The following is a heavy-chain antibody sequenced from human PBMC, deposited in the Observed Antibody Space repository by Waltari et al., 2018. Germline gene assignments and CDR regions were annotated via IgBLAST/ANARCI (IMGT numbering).Heavy chain of an antibody. D-gene: IGHD3-10*01. CDR3: AHRPRGYYGLTYFDY. J-gene: IGHJ4*02. Sequence: QITLKESGPTLVKPTQTLTLTCTFSGFSLSTSGVGVGWIRQPPGKALEWLALIYWNDDKRYSPSLKSRLTITKDTSKNQVVLTMTNMDPVDTATYYCAHRPRGYYGLTYFDYWGQGTLVTVSS. CDR2: IYWNDDK. V-gene: IGHV2-5*01. CDR1: GFSLSTSGVG.